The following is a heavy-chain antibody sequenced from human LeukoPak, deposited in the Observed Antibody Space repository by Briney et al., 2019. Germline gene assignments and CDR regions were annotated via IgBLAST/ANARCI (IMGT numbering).Heavy chain of an antibody. CDR2: IYYSGST. CDR1: GGSFSSYY. J-gene: IGHJ4*02. V-gene: IGHV4-59*01. Sequence: KSSETLSLTCMVPGGSFSSYYWSWIRQPPGKGLEWIGYIYYSGSTNYNPSLKSRVTISIDTSKNQLSLHLSAVTAADTAVYYCAREGLAVFGTGFDYWGRGTPVTVSS. D-gene: IGHD6-19*01. CDR3: AREGLAVFGTGFDY.